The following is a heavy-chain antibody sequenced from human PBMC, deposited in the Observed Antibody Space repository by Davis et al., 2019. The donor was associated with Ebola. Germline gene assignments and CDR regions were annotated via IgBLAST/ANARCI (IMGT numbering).Heavy chain of an antibody. CDR3: ASDYGDYGEGHFDY. Sequence: QKLQGRVTITRDTSASTAYMELSSLRSEDTAVYYCASDYGDYGEGHFDYWGQGTLVTVSS. V-gene: IGHV1-3*01. J-gene: IGHJ4*02. D-gene: IGHD4-17*01.